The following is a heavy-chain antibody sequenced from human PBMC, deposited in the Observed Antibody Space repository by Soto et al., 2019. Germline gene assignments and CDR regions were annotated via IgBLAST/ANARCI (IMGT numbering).Heavy chain of an antibody. Sequence: VGSLILSSAASGGTFSSYAMSWVRQAPGKGLEWVSAISGSGGSTYYADSVKGRFTISRDNSKNTLYLQMNSLRAEDTAVYYCAKDSPNYYDSSGYLGIDYWGQGTLVTVS. J-gene: IGHJ4*02. CDR2: ISGSGGST. CDR1: GGTFSSYA. V-gene: IGHV3-23*01. D-gene: IGHD3-22*01. CDR3: AKDSPNYYDSSGYLGIDY.